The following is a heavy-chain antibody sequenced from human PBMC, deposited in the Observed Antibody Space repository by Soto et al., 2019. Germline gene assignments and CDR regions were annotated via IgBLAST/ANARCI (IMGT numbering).Heavy chain of an antibody. CDR1: GGTFSSYA. V-gene: IGHV1-69*12. Sequence: QVQLVQSGAEVKKPGSSVKVSCKASGGTFSSYAISWVRQAPGQGLEWMGGIIPIFDTADYAQKFQGRVTMTADESTNTAYMELSSLRSEDTAVYYLAGRSSGVPGYYYGMDVWGQGTTVTVSS. J-gene: IGHJ6*02. CDR3: AGRSSGVPGYYYGMDV. D-gene: IGHD3-22*01. CDR2: IIPIFDTA.